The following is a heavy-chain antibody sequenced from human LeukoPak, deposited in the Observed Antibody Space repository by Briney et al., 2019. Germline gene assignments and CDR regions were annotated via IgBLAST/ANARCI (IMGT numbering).Heavy chain of an antibody. J-gene: IGHJ4*02. CDR2: IYHDGSA. V-gene: IGHV4-30-2*01. Sequence: SETLSLTCTVSGGSISSGNYYWSWVRQPPGKGLEWIGYIYHDGSAYYNPSLKSRVTISVDRSKNQFSLRLSSVTAADTALYYCARKGTTVTTYGYWGQGTLVTVSS. CDR3: ARKGTTVTTYGY. CDR1: GGSISSGNYY. D-gene: IGHD4-17*01.